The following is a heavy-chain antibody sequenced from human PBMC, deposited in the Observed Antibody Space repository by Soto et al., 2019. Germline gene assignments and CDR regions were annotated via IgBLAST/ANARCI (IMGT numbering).Heavy chain of an antibody. CDR2: IYYSGST. CDR3: ASSNIAAAGFYYYGMDV. Sequence: SDTQSLTGPVPCFSICSFYWSWIRQRRGKGLEWIGYIYYSGSTNYNPSLKSRVTISVDTSKNQFSLKLSSVTAADTAVYYCASSNIAAAGFYYYGMDVWGRGTTVT. J-gene: IGHJ6*02. D-gene: IGHD6-13*01. CDR1: CFSICSFY. V-gene: IGHV4-59*07.